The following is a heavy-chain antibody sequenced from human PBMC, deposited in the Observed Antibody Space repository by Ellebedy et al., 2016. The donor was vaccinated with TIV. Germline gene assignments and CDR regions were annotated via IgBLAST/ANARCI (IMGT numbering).Heavy chain of an antibody. D-gene: IGHD3-3*01. V-gene: IGHV3-23*01. Sequence: GESLKISXAASGFIFSNYAMTWVRQAPGQGLEWVSAITGSGDATWYADSVKGRFTLSRDNSQNTLYLQMHSLRADDTAVYYCARDSRFPDDVFDVWGQGTMVTVSS. CDR2: ITGSGDAT. CDR3: ARDSRFPDDVFDV. J-gene: IGHJ3*01. CDR1: GFIFSNYA.